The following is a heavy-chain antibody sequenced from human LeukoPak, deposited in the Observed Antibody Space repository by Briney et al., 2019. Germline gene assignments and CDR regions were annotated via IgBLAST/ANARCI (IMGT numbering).Heavy chain of an antibody. Sequence: GGSLRLSCAASGFTFSSYWMSWVRQAPVKGLEWVANIKQDGSEKYYVDSVKGRFTISRDNAKNSLYLQMNSLRAEDTAVYYCARGYMVRGVIIPFWGQGTLVTVSS. V-gene: IGHV3-7*01. D-gene: IGHD3-10*01. J-gene: IGHJ4*02. CDR1: GFTFSSYW. CDR2: IKQDGSEK. CDR3: ARGYMVRGVIIPF.